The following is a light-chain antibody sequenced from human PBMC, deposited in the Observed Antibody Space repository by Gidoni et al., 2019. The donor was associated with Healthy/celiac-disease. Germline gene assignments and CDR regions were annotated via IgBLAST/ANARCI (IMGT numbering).Light chain of an antibody. CDR1: QGISSY. Sequence: AIRMTQSPSSFSASTGDRVTITCRASQGISSYLAWYQQKPGKAPKLLIYAASTLQSGVPSRFSGSGSGTDLTLTISCLQSEDFATYYCQQYYSYPRTFGGGTKVEIK. CDR3: QQYYSYPRT. J-gene: IGKJ4*01. V-gene: IGKV1-8*01. CDR2: AAS.